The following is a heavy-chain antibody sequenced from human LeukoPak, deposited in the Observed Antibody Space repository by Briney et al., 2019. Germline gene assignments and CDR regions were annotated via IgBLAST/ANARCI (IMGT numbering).Heavy chain of an antibody. CDR1: GGSISSGDYY. V-gene: IGHV4-30-4*08. CDR3: ARAVAGTGFNY. J-gene: IGHJ4*02. Sequence: PSETLSLTCTVSGGSISSGDYYWSWIRQPPGTGLEWIGYIYYSGSTYYNPSLKSRVTISVDTSKNQFSLKLCSVTAADTAVYYCARAVAGTGFNYWGQGALVTVSS. D-gene: IGHD6-19*01. CDR2: IYYSGST.